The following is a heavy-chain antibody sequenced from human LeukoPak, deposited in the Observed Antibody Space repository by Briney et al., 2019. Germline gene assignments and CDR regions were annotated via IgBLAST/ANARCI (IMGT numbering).Heavy chain of an antibody. V-gene: IGHV4-34*01. CDR3: ARGSVDTAMGDFDY. D-gene: IGHD5-18*01. Sequence: SETLSLTCAVYGGSFSGYYWSWIRQPPGKGLEWIGEINHSGSTNYNPSLKSRVTISVDTSKNQFSLKLSSVTAADTAVYYCARGSVDTAMGDFDYWGQGTPVTVSS. J-gene: IGHJ4*02. CDR2: INHSGST. CDR1: GGSFSGYY.